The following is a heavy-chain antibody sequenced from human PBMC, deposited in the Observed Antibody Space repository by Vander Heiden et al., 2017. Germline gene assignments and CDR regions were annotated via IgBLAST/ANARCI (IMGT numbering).Heavy chain of an antibody. V-gene: IGHV2-5*02. Sequence: QLTLTESGPTLVNPTQTLTLTCTFPGFSLRPGGVGVGWTRQPPGKALEWLALIYWDDDKRYSPSLKSRLTITKDTSKNQVVLTMTNMDPVDTATYYCAHRRRGSNSGGYYRWFDPWGQGTLVTVSS. CDR1: GFSLRPGGVG. CDR2: IYWDDDK. J-gene: IGHJ5*02. D-gene: IGHD1-26*01. CDR3: AHRRRGSNSGGYYRWFDP.